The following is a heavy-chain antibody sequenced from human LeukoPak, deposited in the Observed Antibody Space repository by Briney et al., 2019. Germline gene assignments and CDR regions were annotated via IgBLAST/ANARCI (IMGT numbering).Heavy chain of an antibody. CDR2: IRGCGSST. J-gene: IGHJ4*02. V-gene: IGHV3-23*01. Sequence: PGESLTLSCTASGFTFSSYDMSWVRKPQGAEKERVSAIRGCGSSTYYSDFSKRRFPITRDNSNNTLYSQMNSLRAEDTAVYYCTKDALRSAAQRIDYWGQETMVTVAS. CDR1: GFTFSSYD. CDR3: TKDALRSAAQRIDY. D-gene: IGHD2-15*01.